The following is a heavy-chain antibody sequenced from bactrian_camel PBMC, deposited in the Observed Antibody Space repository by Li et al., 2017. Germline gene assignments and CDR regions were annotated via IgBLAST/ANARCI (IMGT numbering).Heavy chain of an antibody. CDR3: AADCLPYGLDFGY. CDR2: IDSDGST. V-gene: IGHV3S26*01. D-gene: IGHD3*01. J-gene: IGHJ6*01. CDR1: GFTFSSYW. Sequence: HVQLVESGGGLVQPGGSLRLSCAASGFTFSSYWMYWVRQAPGKQREGVAAIDSDGSTSYADSVEGRFTISQDNAKNTLYLQMNSPKPEDTAMYYCAADCLPYGLDFGYWGQETQVTVS.